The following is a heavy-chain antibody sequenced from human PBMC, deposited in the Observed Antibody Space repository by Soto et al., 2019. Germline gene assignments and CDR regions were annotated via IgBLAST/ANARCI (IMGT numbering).Heavy chain of an antibody. CDR1: GGTFSSYA. CDR3: ARVELSMIVVVITKYYYYGMDV. V-gene: IGHV1-69*13. J-gene: IGHJ6*02. Sequence: ASVKVSCKASGGTFSSYAISWVRQAPGQGLEWMGGIIPIFGTANYAQKFQGRVTITADESTSTAYMELSSLRSEDTAVYYCARVELSMIVVVITKYYYYGMDVWGQGTTVTVSS. CDR2: IIPIFGTA. D-gene: IGHD3-22*01.